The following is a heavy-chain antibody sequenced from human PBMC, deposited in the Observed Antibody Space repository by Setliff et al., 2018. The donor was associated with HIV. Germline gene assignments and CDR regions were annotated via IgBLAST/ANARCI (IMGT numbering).Heavy chain of an antibody. CDR2: IYHTGSS. J-gene: IGHJ4*02. CDR1: GFSISSRYY. CDR3: ARGVLDLVISVYGF. V-gene: IGHV4-38-2*01. D-gene: IGHD3-22*01. Sequence: SETLSLTCDVSGFSISSRYYWGWIRQSPGKGLEWIGDIYHTGSSYYNPSLNDRATISLDTSKNQFSLKLNSVTAADTAVYYCARGVLDLVISVYGFWGQGIPVTGSS.